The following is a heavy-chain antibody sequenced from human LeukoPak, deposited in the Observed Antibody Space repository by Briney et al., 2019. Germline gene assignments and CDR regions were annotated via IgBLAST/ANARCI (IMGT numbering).Heavy chain of an antibody. D-gene: IGHD4-17*01. V-gene: IGHV3-23*01. CDR3: ARDTVTTTFNYYYGMDV. J-gene: IGHJ6*02. Sequence: GGSLRLSCAASGFTFSSYAMSWVRQAPGKGLEWVSAISGSGGSTYYADSVKGRFTISRDNSKNTLYLQMNSLRAEDTAVYYCARDTVTTTFNYYYGMDVWGQGTTVTVSS. CDR2: ISGSGGST. CDR1: GFTFSSYA.